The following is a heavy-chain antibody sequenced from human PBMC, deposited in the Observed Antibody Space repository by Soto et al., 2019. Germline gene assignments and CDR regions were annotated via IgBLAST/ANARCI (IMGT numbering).Heavy chain of an antibody. CDR3: ARAGTGDTGWFAY. Sequence: EVQLVESGGGLVQPGGSLRLSCAGSGFTFSIYSMTWVRQAPGKGLEWLSFITADSRVIFYADSVRGRFTISRDNAKNSLYLQMNSLRDEDTALYCCARAGTGDTGWFAYWGQGVPVTVSS. CDR1: GFTFSIYS. J-gene: IGHJ5*01. CDR2: ITADSRVI. D-gene: IGHD2-21*02. V-gene: IGHV3-48*02.